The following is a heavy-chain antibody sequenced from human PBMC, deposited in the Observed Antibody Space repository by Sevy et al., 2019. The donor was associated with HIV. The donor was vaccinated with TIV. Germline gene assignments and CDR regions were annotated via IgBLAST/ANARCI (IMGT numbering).Heavy chain of an antibody. CDR2: IYHSGST. J-gene: IGHJ4*02. CDR1: GYSISSGYY. CDR3: ARGGYTYGKGYFDY. Sequence: SETLSLTCGVSGYSISSGYYWGWIRQPPGKGLEWIGSIYHSGSTYSNPSLKSRVTISVVTSKNQFSLKLSSVTAADTAVYYCARGGYTYGKGYFDYWGQGTLVTVSS. D-gene: IGHD5-18*01. V-gene: IGHV4-38-2*01.